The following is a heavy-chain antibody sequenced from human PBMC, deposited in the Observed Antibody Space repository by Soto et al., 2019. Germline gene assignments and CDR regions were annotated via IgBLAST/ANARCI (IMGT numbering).Heavy chain of an antibody. Sequence: QVQLVQSGAEVRKPGSSVKVSCKTSGGLISKYSFNWVRQAPGQGLEWMGGVLPISGSTDYAQKFQGRLTITADRSTSTVYMELSRLRCDDTANYYCATIRVRGGPLRFEDGGQGMLISVSS. V-gene: IGHV1-69*06. CDR1: GGLISKYS. J-gene: IGHJ4*01. CDR2: VLPISGST. CDR3: ATIRVRGGPLRFED. D-gene: IGHD5-12*01.